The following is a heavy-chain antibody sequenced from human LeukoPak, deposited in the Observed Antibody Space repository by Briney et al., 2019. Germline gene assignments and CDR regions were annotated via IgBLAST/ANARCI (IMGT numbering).Heavy chain of an antibody. CDR3: ASGYCSSTSCQYSAFDI. CDR1: GFTFSSYS. D-gene: IGHD2-2*03. J-gene: IGHJ3*02. Sequence: PGGSLRLSCAASGFTFSSYSMNLVRQAPGKGLEWASSISSSSSSYIYYADSVKGRFTISRDNAKNSLYLQMNSLRAEDTAVYYCASGYCSSTSCQYSAFDIWGQGTMVTVSS. V-gene: IGHV3-21*01. CDR2: ISSSSSSYI.